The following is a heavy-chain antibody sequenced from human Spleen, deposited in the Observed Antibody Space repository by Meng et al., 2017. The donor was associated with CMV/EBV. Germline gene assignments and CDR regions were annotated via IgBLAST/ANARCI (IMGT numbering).Heavy chain of an antibody. D-gene: IGHD3-22*01. CDR3: ARDWRTRIGQYYYYYYGMDV. V-gene: IGHV1-18*01. CDR1: GYTFTSYN. J-gene: IGHJ6*02. CDR2: ISAYNGNT. Sequence: ASVKVSCKASGYTFTSYNISWVRQAPGQGLEWMGWISAYNGNTNYAQKLQGRVTMTTDTSTSTAYMELSRLRSDDTAVYYCARDWRTRIGQYYYYYYGMDVWGQGTTVTVSS.